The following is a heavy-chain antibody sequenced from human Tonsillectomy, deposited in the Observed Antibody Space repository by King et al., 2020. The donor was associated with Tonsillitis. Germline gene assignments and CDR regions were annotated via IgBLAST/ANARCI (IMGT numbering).Heavy chain of an antibody. Sequence: VQLVESGGGLVQPGRSLRLSCGASGFTFNDYAMHWVRQASWKGLEWVSGISWNSGSVGYADSVKGRFTISRDNAKNSLYLQMNSLRAEDTALYYCATDKSSWYYFDYWGQGTLVTVSS. J-gene: IGHJ4*02. CDR2: ISWNSGSV. CDR3: ATDKSSWYYFDY. CDR1: GFTFNDYA. V-gene: IGHV3-9*01. D-gene: IGHD6-13*01.